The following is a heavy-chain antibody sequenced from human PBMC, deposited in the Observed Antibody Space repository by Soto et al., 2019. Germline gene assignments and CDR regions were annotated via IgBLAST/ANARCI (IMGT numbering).Heavy chain of an antibody. D-gene: IGHD2-2*01. CDR3: TRELVSKPYYHSYYMDV. CDR1: GFTFGDYA. V-gene: IGHV3-49*03. Sequence: GGSLRLSCTASGFTFGDYAMSWFRQAPGKGLEWVGFIRSKAYGGTTEYAASVKGGFTISRDDSKSIAYLQMNSLKTEDTAVYYCTRELVSKPYYHSYYMDVWGKGTTVTVAS. CDR2: IRSKAYGGTT. J-gene: IGHJ6*03.